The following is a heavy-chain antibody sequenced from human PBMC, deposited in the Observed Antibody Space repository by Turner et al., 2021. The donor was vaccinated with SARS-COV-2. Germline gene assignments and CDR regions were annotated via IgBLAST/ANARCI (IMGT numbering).Heavy chain of an antibody. CDR3: AKARYGNYYYGMDV. J-gene: IGHJ6*02. V-gene: IGHV3-30*18. CDR2: ISYDGINK. CDR1: GFTFSSYG. Sequence: VQLVETGGGLIQPGGSLSITCAASGFTFSSYGMHWVRQAPGKGLEWVAVISYDGINKYYADSVKGRFTISRDNSKNTLYLQMNSLRAEDTAVYYCAKARYGNYYYGMDVWGQGTTVTVSS. D-gene: IGHD1-1*01.